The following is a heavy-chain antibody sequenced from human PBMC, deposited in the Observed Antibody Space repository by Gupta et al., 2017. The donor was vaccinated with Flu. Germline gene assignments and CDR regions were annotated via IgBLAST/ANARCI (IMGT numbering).Heavy chain of an antibody. V-gene: IGHV4-61*03. CDR2: VYFNGNP. D-gene: IGHD3-16*02. J-gene: IGHJ4*02. Sequence: WIPQSPGKGLEWIGYVYFNGNPIYNPALKSRVTMSVDTAKNHFSLQLTSVTAADTAVSYCARAVYYDYVWGSYRYFYYFDHWGQGTRVTVSS. CDR3: ARAVYYDYVWGSYRYFYYFDH.